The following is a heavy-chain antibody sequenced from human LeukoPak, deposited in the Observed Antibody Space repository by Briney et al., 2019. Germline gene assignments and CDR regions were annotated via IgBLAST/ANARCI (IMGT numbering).Heavy chain of an antibody. J-gene: IGHJ4*02. CDR3: ARGFVSSGPKVEA. CDR1: GYTFTSSE. D-gene: IGHD3-22*01. Sequence: ASVKVSCKASGYTFTSSEINWVRQATGQGLEWMGWMNPNSGNTGYAQKFQGRVTMTRNTSISTAYMELSSLRSEDTAVYYCARGFVSSGPKVEAWGQGTLVTVSS. CDR2: MNPNSGNT. V-gene: IGHV1-8*01.